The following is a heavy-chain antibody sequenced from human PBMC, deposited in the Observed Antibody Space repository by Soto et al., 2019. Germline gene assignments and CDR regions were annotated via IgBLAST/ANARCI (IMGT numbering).Heavy chain of an antibody. CDR2: SRNKANSFST. CDR1: GFTFSDHY. CDR3: TRIAYNYGPGDY. V-gene: IGHV3-72*01. J-gene: IGHJ4*02. D-gene: IGHD2-21*01. Sequence: GGSLRLSCEVSGFTFSDHYMDWVRQAPGKGLEWVGRSRNKANSFSTAYAPSVKGRFTISRDDSKSSLYLQMNSLKTDDTAVYYCTRIAYNYGPGDYWGQGTLVTVSS.